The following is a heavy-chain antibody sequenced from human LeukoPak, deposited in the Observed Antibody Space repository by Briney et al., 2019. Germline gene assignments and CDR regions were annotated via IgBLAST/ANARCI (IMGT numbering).Heavy chain of an antibody. CDR1: GFTVSSNY. CDR3: ARESSGLVDY. V-gene: IGHV3-53*01. J-gene: IGHJ4*02. D-gene: IGHD6-19*01. Sequence: GGSLRLSCTVSGFTVSSNYMSWVRQAPGKGLEWVSVIYSGGSTSYADSVKGRFTISRDNAKNTLYLQMNSLRAEDTAVYYCARESSGLVDYWGQGTLVTVSS. CDR2: IYSGGST.